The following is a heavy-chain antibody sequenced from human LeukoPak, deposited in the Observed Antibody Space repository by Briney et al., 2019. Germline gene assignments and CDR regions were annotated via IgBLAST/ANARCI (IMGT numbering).Heavy chain of an antibody. V-gene: IGHV1-2*02. CDR1: GYTFTGYY. CDR3: ARDLPRITIFGVVEAQGTIDY. Sequence: GASVKVSCKASGYTFTGYYMHWVRQVPGQGLEWMGWINPNSGGTNYAQKFQGRVTMTRDTSISTAYMELSRLRSDDTAVYYCARDLPRITIFGVVEAQGTIDYWGQGTLVTVSS. D-gene: IGHD3-3*01. CDR2: INPNSGGT. J-gene: IGHJ4*02.